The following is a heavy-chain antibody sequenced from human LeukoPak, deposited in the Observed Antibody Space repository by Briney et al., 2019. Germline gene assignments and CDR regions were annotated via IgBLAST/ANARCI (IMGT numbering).Heavy chain of an antibody. CDR2: ISSSSSYI. Sequence: GGPLRLSCAASGFTFSSYSMNWVRQAPGKGLEWVSSISSSSSYIYYADSVKGRFTISRDNSKNTLYLQMNSLRAEDTAVHYCANGDYQGYYFDYWGQGTLVTVSS. D-gene: IGHD4-17*01. CDR1: GFTFSSYS. J-gene: IGHJ4*02. CDR3: ANGDYQGYYFDY. V-gene: IGHV3-21*04.